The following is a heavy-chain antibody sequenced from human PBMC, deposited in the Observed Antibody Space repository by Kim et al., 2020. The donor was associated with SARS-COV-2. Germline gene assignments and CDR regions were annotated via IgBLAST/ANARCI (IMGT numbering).Heavy chain of an antibody. CDR3: ARVRLVSTYGMDV. V-gene: IGHV5-51*01. CDR2: IYPGDSDT. D-gene: IGHD3-9*01. Sequence: GESLKISCKGSGYSFTSYWIGWVRQMPGKGLEWMGIIYPGDSDTRYSPSFQGQVTISADKSISTAYLQWSSLKASDTAMYYCARVRLVSTYGMDVWGQGTTVTVSS. J-gene: IGHJ6*02. CDR1: GYSFTSYW.